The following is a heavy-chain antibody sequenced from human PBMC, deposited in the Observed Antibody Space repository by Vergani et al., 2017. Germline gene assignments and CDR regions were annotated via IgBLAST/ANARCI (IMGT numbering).Heavy chain of an antibody. D-gene: IGHD6-13*01. CDR2: IYSGGST. J-gene: IGHJ4*02. CDR3: AKDERREQQPAL. V-gene: IGHV3-53*02. CDR1: GFTVSSNY. Sequence: EVQLVETGGGLIQPGGSLRLSCAASGFTVSSNYMSWVRQAPGKGLEWVSVIYSGGSTYYADSVKGRFTISRDNSKNTLYLQMNSLRAEDTAVYYCAKDERREQQPALWGQGTLVTVSS.